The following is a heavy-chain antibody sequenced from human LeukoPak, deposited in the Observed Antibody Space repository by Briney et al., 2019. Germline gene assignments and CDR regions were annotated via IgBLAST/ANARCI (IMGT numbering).Heavy chain of an antibody. D-gene: IGHD1-26*01. CDR1: GGSISSYY. CDR3: ARDSRVGGFDP. Sequence: SETLSLTRTVSGGSISSYYWSWIRQPPGKGLEWIGYIYYSGSTNYNPSLNSRVTISVDRSKNQFSLKLTSVTAADTAMYYCARDSRVGGFDPWGQGALVTVSS. J-gene: IGHJ5*02. CDR2: IYYSGST. V-gene: IGHV4-59*12.